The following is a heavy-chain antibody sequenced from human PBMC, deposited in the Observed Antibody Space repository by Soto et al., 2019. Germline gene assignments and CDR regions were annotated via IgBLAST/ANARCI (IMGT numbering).Heavy chain of an antibody. D-gene: IGHD3-16*02. CDR3: AKALGELSPESYDH. CDR2: ISYDGSNQ. V-gene: IGHV3-30*18. J-gene: IGHJ4*02. CDR1: GFTFSSYG. Sequence: QVQLVESGGGVVQPGRSLRLSCAASGFTFSSYGMHRVRQAPGKGLEWVAIISYDGSNQYYADSVKGRFTISRDNSKNTLYLQMNSLRAEDTAVYYCAKALGELSPESYDHWGQGVLVTVSS.